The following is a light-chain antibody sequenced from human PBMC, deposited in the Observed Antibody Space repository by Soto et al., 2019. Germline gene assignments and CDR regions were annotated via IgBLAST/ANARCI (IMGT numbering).Light chain of an antibody. Sequence: EIVLTQSPGTLSLSPGQRATLSCRASESISRDYLAWYQQRLGQAPRLLIYGASSGATGIPDRFSGSGSGTDFTLTISRLEPEDFAIYYCQQYGEWPPSYTFGQGTKLEIK. CDR2: GAS. CDR3: QQYGEWPPSYT. V-gene: IGKV3-20*01. CDR1: ESISRDY. J-gene: IGKJ2*01.